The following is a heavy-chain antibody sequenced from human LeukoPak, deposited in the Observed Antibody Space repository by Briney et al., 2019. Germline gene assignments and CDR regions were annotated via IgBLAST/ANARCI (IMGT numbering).Heavy chain of an antibody. Sequence: ASVTVSFKASGYTFTVYYMHWVRQAPGQRLEWMGWINPNSGGTNYAQKFQGCVTITRDTAISTAYMELSRLRSDDTAVYDGAREATIAVAGDRIYGMDVWGQGTTVTVSS. CDR3: AREATIAVAGDRIYGMDV. V-gene: IGHV1-2*04. D-gene: IGHD6-19*01. J-gene: IGHJ6*02. CDR1: GYTFTVYY. CDR2: INPNSGGT.